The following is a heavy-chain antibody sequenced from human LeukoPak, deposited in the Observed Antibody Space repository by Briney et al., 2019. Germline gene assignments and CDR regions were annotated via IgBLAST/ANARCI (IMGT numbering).Heavy chain of an antibody. Sequence: SETLSLTCTVSGGSISSYYWSWIRQPAGKGLEWIGRIYTSGSTNYNPSLKSRVTISVDTSKNQFSLKLSSVTAADTAVYYCARDSDASSWYGNIDYWGQGTLVTVSS. V-gene: IGHV4-4*07. J-gene: IGHJ4*02. CDR2: IYTSGST. CDR3: ARDSDASSWYGNIDY. CDR1: GGSISSYY. D-gene: IGHD6-13*01.